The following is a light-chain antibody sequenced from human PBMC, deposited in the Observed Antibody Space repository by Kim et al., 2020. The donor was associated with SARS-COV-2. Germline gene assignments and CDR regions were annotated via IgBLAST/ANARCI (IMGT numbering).Light chain of an antibody. J-gene: IGKJ2*01. CDR2: KTS. Sequence: TLSASGGGSVTIPCRASQSVANGLAWYQQKPGKAPKLLIYKTSSLEDGVPSRFSGSGSGTEFTLTISSLQPDDFASYYCQQTYTYTFGRGTKLEI. V-gene: IGKV1-5*03. CDR3: QQTYTYT. CDR1: QSVANG.